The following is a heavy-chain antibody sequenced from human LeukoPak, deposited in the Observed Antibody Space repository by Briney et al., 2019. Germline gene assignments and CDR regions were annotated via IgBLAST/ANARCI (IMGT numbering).Heavy chain of an antibody. V-gene: IGHV3-23*01. CDR2: ISGSGGST. Sequence: PGGSLRLSCAASGFTFSSYAMSWVRQAPGKGLEWVSAISGSGGSTYYADSVKGRFTTSRDNSKNTLYLQMNSLRAEDTAVYYCAKDPAMIVVVDGYFDYWGQGTLVTVSS. D-gene: IGHD3-22*01. CDR1: GFTFSSYA. CDR3: AKDPAMIVVVDGYFDY. J-gene: IGHJ4*02.